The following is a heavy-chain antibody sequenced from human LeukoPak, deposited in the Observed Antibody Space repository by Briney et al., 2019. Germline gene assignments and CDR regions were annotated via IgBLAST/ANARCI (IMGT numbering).Heavy chain of an antibody. CDR3: ASFSGGSGSSSLYYFDY. V-gene: IGHV1-69*06. Sequence: GASVKVSCKASGGTFSDYAITWVRQAPGHGLEWMGRIMPIFGTANYAQKFQGRVTITADKSTSTAYMELSSLRSEDTAVYYCASFSGGSGSSSLYYFDYWGQGTLVTVSS. D-gene: IGHD3-10*01. J-gene: IGHJ4*02. CDR2: IMPIFGTA. CDR1: GGTFSDYA.